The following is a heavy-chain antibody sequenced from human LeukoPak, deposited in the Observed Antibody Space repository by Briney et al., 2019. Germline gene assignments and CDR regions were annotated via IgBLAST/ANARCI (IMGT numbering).Heavy chain of an antibody. V-gene: IGHV4-38-2*02. J-gene: IGHJ4*02. CDR1: GYSLNSGYSLNSGFY. D-gene: IGHD6-13*01. CDR3: ARGMRSSWYEKAGEYYFDY. CDR2: IQHSDSI. Sequence: SETLSLTCTFSGYSLNSGYSLNSGFYWGWIRQPPGKGLEWIGSIQHSDSIYYNPSFKSRVTISVDMSKNHFSMKLTSLTAADTAVYYCARGMRSSWYEKAGEYYFDYWGQGTLVTVSS.